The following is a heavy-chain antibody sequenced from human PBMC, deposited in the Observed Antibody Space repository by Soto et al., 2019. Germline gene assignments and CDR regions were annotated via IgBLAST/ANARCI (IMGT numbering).Heavy chain of an antibody. CDR3: ARDMYSSDYFVKWFEP. CDR2: ISKDGMNK. Sequence: QVRLVESGGGVVQPGRSLRLSCTASGFSFSSYAMYWFRQPPGKGLEWVAVISKDGMNKNYADSVKGRVTVSSDNANYSLDVQLNILRGEDTAMYYCARDMYSSDYFVKWFEPWGQVTLVTVSS. CDR1: GFSFSSYA. J-gene: IGHJ5*02. D-gene: IGHD6-19*01. V-gene: IGHV3-30*04.